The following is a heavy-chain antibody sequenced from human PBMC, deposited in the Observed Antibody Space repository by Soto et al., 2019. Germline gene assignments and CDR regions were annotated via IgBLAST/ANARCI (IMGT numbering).Heavy chain of an antibody. CDR3: AREGF. V-gene: IGHV1-8*01. CDR2: MNPNSGNT. Sequence: ASVKVSCKASGDTFTSYDINWVRQATGQGLEWMGWMNPNSGNTGYADSVKGRFTISRDNSKNTLYLQMNSLRAEDTAVYYCAREGFWGQGTLVTVSS. J-gene: IGHJ4*02. CDR1: GDTFTSYD.